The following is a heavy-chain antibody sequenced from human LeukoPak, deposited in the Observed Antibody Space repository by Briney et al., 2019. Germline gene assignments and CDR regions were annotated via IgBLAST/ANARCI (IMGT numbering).Heavy chain of an antibody. D-gene: IGHD4-23*01. CDR1: GYTFVSYG. J-gene: IGHJ4*02. Sequence: ASVKVSCKASGYTFVSYGISWVRQAPGQGLEWMGWISTYNGNTHYAQKLQGRVTMTTDTSTSTAYMELRSLRSDDTAVYYCARATVVTTPFDYWGQGTLVTVSS. CDR2: ISTYNGNT. CDR3: ARATVVTTPFDY. V-gene: IGHV1-18*01.